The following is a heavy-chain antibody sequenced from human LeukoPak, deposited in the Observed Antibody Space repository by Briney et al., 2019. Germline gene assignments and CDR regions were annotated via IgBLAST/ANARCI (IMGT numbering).Heavy chain of an antibody. CDR3: ARDGGYCSGTSCHGDY. D-gene: IGHD2-2*01. J-gene: IGHJ4*02. V-gene: IGHV3-30-3*01. CDR1: GFTFGSYA. CDR2: ISYDESNK. Sequence: GGSLRLSCAASGFTFGSYAMHWVRQAPGKGLEWVALISYDESNKYYADSVKGRFTISRDNSKNTLYLQINSLRAEDTAVYYCARDGGYCSGTSCHGDYWGQGTLVTVS.